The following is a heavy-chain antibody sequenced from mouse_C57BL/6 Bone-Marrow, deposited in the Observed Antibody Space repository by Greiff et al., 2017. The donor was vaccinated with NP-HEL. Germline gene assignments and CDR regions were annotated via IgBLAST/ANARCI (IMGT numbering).Heavy chain of an antibody. CDR3: ARDRLRFFDY. Sequence: VQLKESGGGLVKPGGSLKLSCAASGFTFSSYAMSWVRQTPEKRLEWVATISDGGSYTYYPDNVKGRFTISRDNAKNNLYLQMSHLKSEDTAMYYCARDRLRFFDYWGQGTTLTVSS. CDR2: ISDGGSYT. D-gene: IGHD2-2*01. J-gene: IGHJ2*01. V-gene: IGHV5-4*01. CDR1: GFTFSSYA.